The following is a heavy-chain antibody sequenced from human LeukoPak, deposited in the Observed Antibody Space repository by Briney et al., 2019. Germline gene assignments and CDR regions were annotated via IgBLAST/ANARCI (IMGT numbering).Heavy chain of an antibody. V-gene: IGHV3-23*01. Sequence: PGGSLRLSCAASGFTFSSYAMSWVRQAPGKGLEWVSAIIGSGGSTYYADSVKGRFTISRDNSKNTLYLQMNNLRAEDTAVYYCAKVLSVTKDYWYGLDVWGQGTTVTVSS. CDR2: IIGSGGST. CDR3: AKVLSVTKDYWYGLDV. D-gene: IGHD4-17*01. CDR1: GFTFSSYA. J-gene: IGHJ6*02.